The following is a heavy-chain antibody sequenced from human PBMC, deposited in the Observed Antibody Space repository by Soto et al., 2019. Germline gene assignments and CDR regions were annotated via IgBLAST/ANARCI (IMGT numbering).Heavy chain of an antibody. J-gene: IGHJ4*02. Sequence: VGSLRLSCAASGFTFGDYWMHWVRQPPGKGPEWVSRMTGDGRTTQYADSVKGRFTASRDNAKSTLYLQMNSLGAEDTAVYYCATAEVDYWGPGTLVTVSS. CDR2: MTGDGRTT. CDR3: ATAEVDY. V-gene: IGHV3-74*03. CDR1: GFTFGDYW.